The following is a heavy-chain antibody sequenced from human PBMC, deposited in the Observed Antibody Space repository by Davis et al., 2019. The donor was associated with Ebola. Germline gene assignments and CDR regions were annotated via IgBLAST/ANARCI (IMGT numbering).Heavy chain of an antibody. CDR2: IIPIFGTA. V-gene: IGHV1-69*06. CDR3: ARGGQVVPAARFDP. D-gene: IGHD2-2*01. CDR1: GYTFPSYD. J-gene: IGHJ5*02. Sequence: SVKVSCKASGYTFPSYDINWVRQAPGQGLEWMGGIIPIFGTANYAQKFQGRVTITADKSTSTAYMELSSLRSEDTAVYYCARGGQVVPAARFDPWGQGTLVTVSS.